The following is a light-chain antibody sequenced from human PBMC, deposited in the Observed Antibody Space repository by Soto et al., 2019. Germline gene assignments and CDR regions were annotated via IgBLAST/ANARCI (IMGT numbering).Light chain of an antibody. J-gene: IGLJ1*01. CDR3: NSYAGSNKSV. CDR2: GVS. Sequence: SALDQPVSVSGSPGQSITIACTGTISDFVVYNYVSWYQQIPGKAPHLMIYGVSNRPSGVSNRFSGSKSGNAAALTVSGLQAQDEADSYCNSYAGSNKSVFGTGTKVTFL. CDR1: ISDFVVYNY. V-gene: IGLV2-14*01.